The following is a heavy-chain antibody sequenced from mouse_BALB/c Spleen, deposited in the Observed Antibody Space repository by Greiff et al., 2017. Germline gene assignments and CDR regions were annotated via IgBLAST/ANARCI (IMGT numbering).Heavy chain of an antibody. D-gene: IGHD2-4*01. V-gene: IGHV3-2*02. Sequence: VQLKQSGPGLVKPSQSLSLTCTVTGYSITSDYAWNWIRQFPGNKLEWMGYISYSGSTSYNPSLKSRISITRDTSKNQFFLQLNSVTTEDTATYYCARSLYYDYDGLAYWGQGTLVTVSA. CDR3: ARSLYYDYDGLAY. CDR2: ISYSGST. J-gene: IGHJ3*01. CDR1: GYSITSDYA.